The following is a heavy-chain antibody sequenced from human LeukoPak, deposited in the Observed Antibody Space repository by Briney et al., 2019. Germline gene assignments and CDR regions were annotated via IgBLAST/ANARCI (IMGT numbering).Heavy chain of an antibody. D-gene: IGHD3-22*01. CDR1: GGSFSGYY. J-gene: IGHJ4*02. V-gene: IGHV4-34*01. CDR3: ARGYYDSSGYYYPREYYFDY. CDR2: INHSGST. Sequence: SETLSLTCAVYGGSFSGYYWSWIRRPPGKGLEWIGEINHSGSTNYNPSLKSRVTISVDTSKNQFSLKLSSVTAADTAVYYCARGYYDSSGYYYPREYYFDYWGQGTLVTVSS.